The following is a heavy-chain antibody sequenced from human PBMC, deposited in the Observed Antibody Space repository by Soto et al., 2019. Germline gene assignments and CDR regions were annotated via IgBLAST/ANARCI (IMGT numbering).Heavy chain of an antibody. CDR1: GFAFNTYS. V-gene: IGHV3-21*02. CDR3: VRDFGRYFRSGYMDL. D-gene: IGHD3-9*01. Sequence: EVQLVESGGGLVKPGGSLRLSCTASGFAFNTYSMNWVRQAPGKGLEWVSSINEDSTYIYYADSLRGRITISRDNAKDLLFLQMKSLRPDDTAVYYCVRDFGRYFRSGYMDLWGDGATVTVSS. CDR2: INEDSTYI. J-gene: IGHJ6*03.